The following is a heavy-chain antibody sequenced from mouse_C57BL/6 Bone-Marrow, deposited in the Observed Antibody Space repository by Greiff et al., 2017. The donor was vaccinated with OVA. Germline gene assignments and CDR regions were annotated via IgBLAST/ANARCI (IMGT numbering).Heavy chain of an antibody. CDR2: INPYNGGT. V-gene: IGHV1-19*01. CDR1: GYTFTDYY. CDR3: AYLVRYFDV. D-gene: IGHD1-1*01. Sequence: EVQLQQSGPVLVKPGASVKMSCKASGYTFTDYYMNWVKQSHGKSLEWIGVINPYNGGTSYNQKFKGKATLTVDKSSSTAYMELNSLTSEDSAVYYCAYLVRYFDVWGTGTTVTVSS. J-gene: IGHJ1*03.